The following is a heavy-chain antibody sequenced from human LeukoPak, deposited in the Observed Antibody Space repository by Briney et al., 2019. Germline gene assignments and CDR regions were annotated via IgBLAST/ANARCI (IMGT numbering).Heavy chain of an antibody. CDR3: ARRSDSGSDDGEDYFDY. D-gene: IGHD1-26*01. Sequence: PTETLSLTCTVSGGSINSGTFYWGWIRQPPGKGLEWIGSMYYDGSSYYNPSLKSRVTTSVDTSKNQFSLKLTSVTAADTAVYFCARRSDSGSDDGEDYFDYWGQETLVTVSS. J-gene: IGHJ4*02. CDR2: MYYDGSS. V-gene: IGHV4-39*01. CDR1: GGSINSGTFY.